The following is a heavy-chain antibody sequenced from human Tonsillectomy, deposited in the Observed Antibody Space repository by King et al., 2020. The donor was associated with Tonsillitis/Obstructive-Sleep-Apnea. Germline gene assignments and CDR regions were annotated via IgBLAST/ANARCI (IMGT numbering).Heavy chain of an antibody. D-gene: IGHD5-18*01. V-gene: IGHV5-51*01. CDR2: IYPGDSDI. CDR1: GYIFTNYW. Sequence: QLVQSGAEVKKPGESLKISCKGSGYIFTNYWIGWVRQMPGKGLEWMGIIYPGDSDIRYSPSFQGQVTISADKSISTAYLQWSSLKAADTAMYYCARPGVWDDVDTGMANYNYHYVDCWGKGTTVTVSS. J-gene: IGHJ6*03. CDR3: ARPGVWDDVDTGMANYNYHYVDC.